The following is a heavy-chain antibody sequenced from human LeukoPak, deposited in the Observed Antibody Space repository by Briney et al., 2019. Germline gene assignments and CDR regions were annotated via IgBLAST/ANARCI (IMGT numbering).Heavy chain of an antibody. Sequence: GGSLRLSCAASGFTFSSYWMNWVRQAPGKGLVWVSRIASDGSSTTYADSVKGRFTISRDNAKNLLYLQMDSLRVEDTAVYYCARDFFHSSESRPFDYWGQGTLVTVSS. J-gene: IGHJ4*02. CDR3: ARDFFHSSESRPFDY. CDR2: IASDGSST. V-gene: IGHV3-74*01. CDR1: GFTFSSYW. D-gene: IGHD3-22*01.